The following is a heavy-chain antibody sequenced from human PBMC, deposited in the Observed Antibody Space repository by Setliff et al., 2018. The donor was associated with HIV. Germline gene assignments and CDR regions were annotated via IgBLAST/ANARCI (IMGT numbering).Heavy chain of an antibody. Sequence: GGSLRLSCAASGFTFSSYAMSWVRQAPGKGLEWVANIRQDGSEKYYVDSVKGRFTISRDNAGNSLDLELNYLNDEDTAVYYCARAYNVYDYRFDSSGYDYWGQGTLVTVSS. CDR1: GFTFSSYA. CDR2: IRQDGSEK. J-gene: IGHJ4*02. V-gene: IGHV3-7*03. D-gene: IGHD3-22*01. CDR3: ARAYNVYDYRFDSSGYDY.